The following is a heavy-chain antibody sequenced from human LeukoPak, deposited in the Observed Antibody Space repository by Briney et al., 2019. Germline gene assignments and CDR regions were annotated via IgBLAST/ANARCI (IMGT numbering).Heavy chain of an antibody. CDR1: GGTFSSYA. J-gene: IGHJ4*02. Sequence: SVKVSCXASGGTFSSYAISWVRQAPGQGLEWMGGIIPIFGTANYAQKFQGRVTITTDESTSTAYMELSSLRSEDTAVYYCASAPRGDGYNFDYWGQGTLVTVSS. CDR2: IIPIFGTA. V-gene: IGHV1-69*05. D-gene: IGHD5-24*01. CDR3: ASAPRGDGYNFDY.